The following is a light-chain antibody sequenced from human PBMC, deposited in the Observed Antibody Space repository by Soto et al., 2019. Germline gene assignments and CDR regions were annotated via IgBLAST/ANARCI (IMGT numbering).Light chain of an antibody. CDR1: QSVSSN. CDR2: GAS. CDR3: QQYNNWPLT. V-gene: IGKV3-15*01. Sequence: EIVMTHAPATLSVSPGERATLSCRASQSVSSNLAWYQQKPGQAPRLLIYGASTRATGIPARFSGSGSGTEFTLTISSLQSEDFAVYYCQQYNNWPLTLGGGTKVDIK. J-gene: IGKJ4*01.